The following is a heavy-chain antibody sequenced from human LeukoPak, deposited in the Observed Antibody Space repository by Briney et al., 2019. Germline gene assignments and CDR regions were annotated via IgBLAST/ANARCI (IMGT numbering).Heavy chain of an antibody. V-gene: IGHV4-34*01. D-gene: IGHD3-10*01. CDR3: ARAYYSTSWFPH. CDR1: CVSLSGYY. Sequence: PSETLSLTCAVSCVSLSGYYWGWIRQTPGKGLEWIGEINHSGRTNYNPSLKSRVTISADTSKNQFSLELRSVTAADTAVYYCARAYYSTSWFPHWGQGALVTVSS. CDR2: INHSGRT. J-gene: IGHJ5*02.